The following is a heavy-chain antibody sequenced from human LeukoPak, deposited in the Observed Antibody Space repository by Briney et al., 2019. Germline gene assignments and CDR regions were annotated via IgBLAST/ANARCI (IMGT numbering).Heavy chain of an antibody. CDR2: FKSKTAT. CDR1: GFALSSAW. V-gene: IGHV3-15*01. J-gene: IGHJ4*02. CDR3: TTDLAEVGKGEFDY. Sequence: GWSMRLSCSATGFALSSAWMNWVRQAPGKGLEWVGHFKSKTATNYAAPVKGRFTFSSDDSQNTLYLQMSSLKTEDTAVYYCTTDLAEVGKGEFDYWGQGNLVTVSS. D-gene: IGHD6-19*01.